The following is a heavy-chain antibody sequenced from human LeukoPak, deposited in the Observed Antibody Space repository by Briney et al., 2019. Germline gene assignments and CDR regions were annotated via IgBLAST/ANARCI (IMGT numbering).Heavy chain of an antibody. Sequence: PGRSLRLSCAASGFTFSSYGMHWVRQAPGKGLEWVAVISYDGSNKYYADSVKGRFTISRGNSKNTLYLQMNSLRAEDTAVYYCACGYSYSSFDYWGQGTLVTVS. V-gene: IGHV3-30*03. CDR2: ISYDGSNK. D-gene: IGHD5-18*01. J-gene: IGHJ4*02. CDR3: ACGYSYSSFDY. CDR1: GFTFSSYG.